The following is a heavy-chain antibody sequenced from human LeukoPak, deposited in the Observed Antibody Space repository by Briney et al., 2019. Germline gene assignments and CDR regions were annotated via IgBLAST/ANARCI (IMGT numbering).Heavy chain of an antibody. CDR1: GFTFSHFG. CDR2: IWSDATNQ. D-gene: IGHD4-11*01. J-gene: IGHJ4*02. Sequence: PGGSLRLSCEASGFTFSHFGMHWVRQAPGKGLEWVAVIWSDATNQYYGDSVKGRFTISRDNFKKTVSLQMDSLRADDTAVYYCAQDAQRGFDYSNSLEHWGQGSLVTVSS. V-gene: IGHV3-33*06. CDR3: AQDAQRGFDYSNSLEH.